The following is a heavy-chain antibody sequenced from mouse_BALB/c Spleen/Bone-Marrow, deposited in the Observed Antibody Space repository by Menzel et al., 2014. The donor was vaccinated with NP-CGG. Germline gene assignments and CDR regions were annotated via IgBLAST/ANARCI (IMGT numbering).Heavy chain of an antibody. CDR2: IDPSDSET. Sequence: VQLQQSGPQLVRPGASVKISCKASGYSFTSYWMHWVKQRPGQGLEWIGMIDPSDSETRLNQKFKDKATLTVDKSFSTAYMQLSCPTSEDSAVYYCASLSDGNPFAYWGQGTLVTVSA. CDR3: ASLSDGNPFAY. D-gene: IGHD2-1*01. V-gene: IGHV1S127*01. CDR1: GYSFTSYW. J-gene: IGHJ3*01.